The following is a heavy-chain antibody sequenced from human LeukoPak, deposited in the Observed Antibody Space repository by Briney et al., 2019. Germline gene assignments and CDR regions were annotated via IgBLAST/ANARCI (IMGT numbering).Heavy chain of an antibody. CDR1: GFTFSSSA. CDR2: IYYSGST. CDR3: ARDRSGGYNWFDP. V-gene: IGHV4-59*01. D-gene: IGHD2-15*01. J-gene: IGHJ5*02. Sequence: GSLRLSCAASGFTFSSSAMSWVRQAPGKGLEWIGYIYYSGSTNYNPSLKSRVTISVDTSKNQFSLKLSSVTAADTAIYYCARDRSGGYNWFDPWGQGTLVTVSS.